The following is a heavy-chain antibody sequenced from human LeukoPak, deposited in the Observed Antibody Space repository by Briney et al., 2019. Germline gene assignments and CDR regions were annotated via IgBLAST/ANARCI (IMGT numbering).Heavy chain of an antibody. CDR3: AKGGLRYFDWFHFDY. V-gene: IGHV3-33*06. Sequence: GGSLRLSCAASGFTFSSYGMHWVRQAPGKGLEWVAVIWYDGSNKYYADSVKGRFTICRDNSKNTLYLQMNSLRAEDTAVYYCAKGGLRYFDWFHFDYWGQGTLVTVSS. J-gene: IGHJ4*02. D-gene: IGHD3-9*01. CDR2: IWYDGSNK. CDR1: GFTFSSYG.